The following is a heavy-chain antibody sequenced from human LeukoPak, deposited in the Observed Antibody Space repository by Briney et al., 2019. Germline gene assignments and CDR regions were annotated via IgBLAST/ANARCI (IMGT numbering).Heavy chain of an antibody. CDR2: IDSRGSTI. J-gene: IGHJ4*02. D-gene: IGHD1-26*01. Sequence: GGSLRLSRAPSGFTFCSFAMNCVRPAPGKGLEWLSYIDSRGSTIYYADSVKGRFTISRDNAKNSLYLQMNSLRADDTAVYYCGREVPGGATILDYWGQGTLVTVSS. V-gene: IGHV3-48*03. CDR1: GFTFCSFA. CDR3: GREVPGGATILDY.